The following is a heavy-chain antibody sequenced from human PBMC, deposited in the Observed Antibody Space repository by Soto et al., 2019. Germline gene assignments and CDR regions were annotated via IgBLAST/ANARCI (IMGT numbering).Heavy chain of an antibody. CDR1: GFSLTTYGVG. D-gene: IGHD1-7*01. J-gene: IGHJ4*02. V-gene: IGHV2-5*02. Sequence: QITLKESGPTLVKPTQTLTLTCTFSGFSLTTYGVGVGWIRQPPGEALEWLALIYWDDDKRYSPSLESRLTITKDTSKNQVVLTMANMDPVDTATYYCAHRLTLNGHWNYGRFDYWGPGILITVSS. CDR3: AHRLTLNGHWNYGRFDY. CDR2: IYWDDDK.